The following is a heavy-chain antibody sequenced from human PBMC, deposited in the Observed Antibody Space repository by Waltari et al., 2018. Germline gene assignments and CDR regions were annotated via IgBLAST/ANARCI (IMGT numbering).Heavy chain of an antibody. CDR3: ARGKRRSDIVVVVAATPGMDV. Sequence: EVQLVESGGGLVQPGGSLRLSCAASGFTFSSYSMNWVRQAPGKGLEGVSYISSSSSTIYYADAVKGRFTISRDNAKNSLYLQMNSLRAEDTAVYYCARGKRRSDIVVVVAATPGMDVWGQGTTVTVSS. V-gene: IGHV3-48*01. D-gene: IGHD2-15*01. CDR2: ISSSSSTI. J-gene: IGHJ6*02. CDR1: GFTFSSYS.